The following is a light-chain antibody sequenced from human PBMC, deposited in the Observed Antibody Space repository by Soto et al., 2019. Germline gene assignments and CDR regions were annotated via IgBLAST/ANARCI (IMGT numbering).Light chain of an antibody. Sequence: DIVMTQSPLSLGVTPGEPASISCRSSQSLLYSDGDNYLDWYLQKPGQSPQLLIYLASKRASGVPARFSGSGSGTYFTLKISRVEAEDVGLYYCMQALQTPNTFGQGTRLEIK. V-gene: IGKV2-28*01. CDR2: LAS. CDR1: QSLLYSDGDNY. CDR3: MQALQTPNT. J-gene: IGKJ5*01.